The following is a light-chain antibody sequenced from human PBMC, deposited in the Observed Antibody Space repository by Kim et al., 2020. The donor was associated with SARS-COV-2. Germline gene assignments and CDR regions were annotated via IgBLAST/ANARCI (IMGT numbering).Light chain of an antibody. CDR3: GTWDSSLSAEV. Sequence: GQKVTISCSGSSSNIGNNYVSWYQHLPGTAPKRLIYDNNKRPSGIPDRFSGSKSGTSATLGITGLQTGDEADYYCGTWDSSLSAEVFGGGTKLTVL. CDR1: SSNIGNNY. V-gene: IGLV1-51*01. J-gene: IGLJ2*01. CDR2: DNN.